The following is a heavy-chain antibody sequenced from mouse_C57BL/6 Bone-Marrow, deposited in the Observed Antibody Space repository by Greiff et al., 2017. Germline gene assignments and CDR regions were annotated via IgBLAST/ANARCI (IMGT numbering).Heavy chain of an antibody. D-gene: IGHD1-2*01. J-gene: IGHJ4*01. Sequence: VQLQQPGTELVKPGASVKMSCKASGYTFTSYWITWVKQRPGQGLEWIGDIYPGSGSTNYNEKFKSKATLTVDTSSSTAYMQLSSLTSEYSAVYYCARSLDGDYAMDYWGQGTSVTVSS. CDR1: GYTFTSYW. CDR3: ARSLDGDYAMDY. CDR2: IYPGSGST. V-gene: IGHV1-55*01.